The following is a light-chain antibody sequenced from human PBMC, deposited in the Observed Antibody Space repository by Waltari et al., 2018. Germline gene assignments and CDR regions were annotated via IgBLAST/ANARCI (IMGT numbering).Light chain of an antibody. V-gene: IGLV2-14*01. J-gene: IGLJ3*02. CDR1: PSDVGCYTY. CDR3: SSYTSTTDLV. Sequence: QSALTQPASVSGSPGQSITISCTGTPSDVGCYTYVSWHQQHPGKAPKLIIFEVSYRPSGVSNRFSGSKSGNTASLTISGLQPDDEADYYCSSYTSTTDLVFGGGTKVTVL. CDR2: EVS.